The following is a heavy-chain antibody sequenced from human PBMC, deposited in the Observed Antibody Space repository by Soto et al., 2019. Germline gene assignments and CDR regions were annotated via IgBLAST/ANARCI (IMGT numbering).Heavy chain of an antibody. CDR1: GYTFTGYY. Sequence: ASVKVSCKASGYTFTGYYMHWLRQAPGQGLEWMGWINPNSGGTNYAQKFQGRVTMTRDTSISTAYMELSRLRSDDTAVYYCARRGSGYCYFDYWGQGTLVTVSS. D-gene: IGHD3-22*01. V-gene: IGHV1-2*02. CDR2: INPNSGGT. J-gene: IGHJ4*02. CDR3: ARRGSGYCYFDY.